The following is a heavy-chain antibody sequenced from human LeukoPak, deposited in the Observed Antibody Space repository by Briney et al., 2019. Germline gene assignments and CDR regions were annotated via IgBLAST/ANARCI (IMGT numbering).Heavy chain of an antibody. D-gene: IGHD1-26*01. CDR1: GFTIGGFA. CDR2: IGSDYKT. Sequence: TGGSLRLSCAASGFTIGGFAMTWVRQAPGKGLEWVSSIGSDYKTHYSESVKGRFTISRDNSKNTLYLQMNSLRAEDTAVYYCARVEGATPFDYWGQGTLVTVSS. CDR3: ARVEGATPFDY. J-gene: IGHJ4*02. V-gene: IGHV3-23*01.